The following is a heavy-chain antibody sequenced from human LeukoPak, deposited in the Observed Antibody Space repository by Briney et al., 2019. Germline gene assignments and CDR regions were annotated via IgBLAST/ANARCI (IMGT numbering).Heavy chain of an antibody. CDR2: ISAYNGNT. V-gene: IGHV1-18*04. D-gene: IGHD3-9*01. Sequence: ASVKVSCEASGYTFTSYGISWVRQAPGQGLEWMGWISAYNGNTNYAQKLQGRVTMTTDTSTSTAYMELRSLRSDDTAVYYCARDRGYDILTGYYYGHWFDPWGQGTLVTVSS. CDR1: GYTFTSYG. J-gene: IGHJ5*02. CDR3: ARDRGYDILTGYYYGHWFDP.